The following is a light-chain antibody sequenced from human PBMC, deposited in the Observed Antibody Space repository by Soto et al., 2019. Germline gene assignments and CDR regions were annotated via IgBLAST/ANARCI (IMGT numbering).Light chain of an antibody. J-gene: IGLJ2*01. V-gene: IGLV1-47*01. CDR3: GGWDDSLSGPV. Sequence: QSVLTQPPSASGTHGLRVNISCSGSSSNIGSNYVYWYRQFPGTAPKLLIQRNNQRPSGVPARFSGSKSGTSASLAISGLRSEDEADYYCGGWDDSLSGPVFGGGTKLTVL. CDR1: SSNIGSNY. CDR2: RNN.